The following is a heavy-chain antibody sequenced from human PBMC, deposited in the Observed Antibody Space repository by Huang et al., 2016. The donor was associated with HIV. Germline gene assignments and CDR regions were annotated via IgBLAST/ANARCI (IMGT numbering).Heavy chain of an antibody. CDR1: GGSIRSDNYY. D-gene: IGHD3-10*01. CDR2: IYYSGST. Sequence: QLQLQESGTGLVKPSETLSLTCTVSGGSIRSDNYYWGWIRQPPGKGLEWIGSIYYSGSTYYNPSLKSRVTITVDTSKNQFSLKMRSVTAADTAVYYCARLPGSITMIRGVITDPYWGQGTLVTVSS. J-gene: IGHJ4*02. CDR3: ARLPGSITMIRGVITDPY. V-gene: IGHV4-39*01.